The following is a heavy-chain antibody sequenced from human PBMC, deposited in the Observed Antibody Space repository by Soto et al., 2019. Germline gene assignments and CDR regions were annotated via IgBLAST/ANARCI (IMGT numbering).Heavy chain of an antibody. D-gene: IGHD2-2*01. Sequence: EVQLLESGGGLVQPGGSLRLSCAASGFTFSSYAMSWVRQAPGKGLEWVSAISGSGGSTYYADSVKGRFTISRDNSNNSLYLQINRLGAEDSAVYYCAKIPRAVVVPSAIAYYFDDWGQGTLVTVS. CDR3: AKIPRAVVVPSAIAYYFDD. J-gene: IGHJ4*02. CDR1: GFTFSSYA. V-gene: IGHV3-23*01. CDR2: ISGSGGST.